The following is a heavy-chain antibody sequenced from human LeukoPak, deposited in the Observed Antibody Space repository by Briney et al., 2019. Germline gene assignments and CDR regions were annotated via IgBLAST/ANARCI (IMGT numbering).Heavy chain of an antibody. Sequence: PSETLSLTCTVSAGSISSSSYYWGWIRQPPGRGLEWIGSRYYSGHTYYNPSLESRVTISVDTSKNHFSLMLTSVTAADTAVYYCARHRMSTSAGEGPTSFDFWAQGTQVTVSS. CDR2: RYYSGHT. CDR1: AGSISSSSYY. CDR3: ARHRMSTSAGEGPTSFDF. D-gene: IGHD3-10*01. J-gene: IGHJ4*02. V-gene: IGHV4-39*01.